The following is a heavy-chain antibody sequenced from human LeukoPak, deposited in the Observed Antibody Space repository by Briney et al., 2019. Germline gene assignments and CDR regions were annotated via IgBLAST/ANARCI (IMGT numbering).Heavy chain of an antibody. CDR2: ISSSSSYI. D-gene: IGHD6-13*01. CDR3: ARFPSIAAAVSNWFDP. V-gene: IGHV3-21*01. Sequence: GGSLRLSCAASGFTFSNYGMSWVRQPPGKGLEWVSSISSSSSYIYYADSVKGRFTISRDNAKNSMYLQMNSLRAEDTAVYYCARFPSIAAAVSNWFDPWGQGTLVTVSS. J-gene: IGHJ5*02. CDR1: GFTFSNYG.